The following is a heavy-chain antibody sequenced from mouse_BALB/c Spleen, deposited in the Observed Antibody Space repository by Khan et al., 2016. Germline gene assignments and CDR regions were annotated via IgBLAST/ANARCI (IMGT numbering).Heavy chain of an antibody. J-gene: IGHJ2*01. D-gene: IGHD1-1*01. Sequence: EMELVESGGGLVQPGGSLKLSCAASGFTFSSYGMSWVRQTPDKRLELVATINSNGGSTYYPDSVKGRFTISRDNAKNTLYLQMTSLKSEDTAMYDCARGGLRWFDYWGQGTTLTVSS. V-gene: IGHV5-6-3*01. CDR3: ARGGLRWFDY. CDR1: GFTFSSYG. CDR2: INSNGGST.